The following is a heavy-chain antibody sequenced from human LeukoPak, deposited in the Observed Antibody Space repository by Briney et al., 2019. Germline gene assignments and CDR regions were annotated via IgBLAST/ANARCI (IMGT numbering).Heavy chain of an antibody. Sequence: SETLSLTCTVSGGSISTYYWSWVRQPPGKGLEWIGYIYYSGTTDYNPSLKSRVTISVDTSNNQFSLRVTSVTAADTAVYYCARSSGAYRSFDYWGQGTLVPVSS. CDR1: GGSISTYY. CDR3: ARSSGAYRSFDY. V-gene: IGHV4-59*01. J-gene: IGHJ4*02. D-gene: IGHD1-26*01. CDR2: IYYSGTT.